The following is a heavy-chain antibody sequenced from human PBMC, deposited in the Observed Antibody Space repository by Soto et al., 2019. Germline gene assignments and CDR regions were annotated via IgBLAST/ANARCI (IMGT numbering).Heavy chain of an antibody. V-gene: IGHV1-69*08. Sequence: QVQLVQSGAEVKKPGSSVKVSCKASGGTFSSYTISWVRQAPGQGLEWMGRIIPILGIANYAQKFQGRVTITADKSTSTAYMELSRLRSEDTAVYYCARDVGAYCSGGSCLYMDVWGKGTTVTVSS. D-gene: IGHD2-15*01. CDR1: GGTFSSYT. CDR3: ARDVGAYCSGGSCLYMDV. CDR2: IIPILGIA. J-gene: IGHJ6*03.